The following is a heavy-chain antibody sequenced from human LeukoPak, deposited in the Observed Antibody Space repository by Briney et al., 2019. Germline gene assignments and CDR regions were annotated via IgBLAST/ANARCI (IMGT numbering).Heavy chain of an antibody. Sequence: SETLSLTCTVSGGSLNDYFWDWIRQAPGKGLEWIGNIYYRGDTNYNPYLKGRLTVSLDTSKNHFSLKLTSVTAADTAVYYCARGRLFYYMDVWGEGTTVTVSS. CDR2: IYYRGDT. D-gene: IGHD2/OR15-2a*01. J-gene: IGHJ6*03. CDR1: GGSLNDYF. V-gene: IGHV4-59*01. CDR3: ARGRLFYYMDV.